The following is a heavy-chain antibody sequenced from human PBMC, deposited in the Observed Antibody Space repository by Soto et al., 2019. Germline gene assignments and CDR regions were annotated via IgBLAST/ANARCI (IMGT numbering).Heavy chain of an antibody. Sequence: QVQLVQSGGEVKKPGASVKVSCKASGYTFSSYGISWVRQAPGQGLEWMGWISVYNGNTNYAEKFQGRVTMTTDTSKSTAYMELGSLTSDDTAVYYCARRFGYSSSYNSYYLDVWGKGTTVTVSS. J-gene: IGHJ6*03. CDR3: ARRFGYSSSYNSYYLDV. CDR2: ISVYNGNT. V-gene: IGHV1-18*01. CDR1: GYTFSSYG. D-gene: IGHD6-13*01.